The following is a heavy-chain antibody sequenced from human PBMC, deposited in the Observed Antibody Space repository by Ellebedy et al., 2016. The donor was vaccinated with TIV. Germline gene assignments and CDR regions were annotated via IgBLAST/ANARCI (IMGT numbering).Heavy chain of an antibody. D-gene: IGHD2-15*01. CDR1: GSTISSHW. CDR3: VGGGVSWDY. Sequence: PGGSLRLSCAASGSTISSHWMSWVRQAPGKGLEWVANINPDGSVKYYMDFVKGRFTISRDNAKNSLYLQMNSLRDEDTAVYYCVGGGVSWDYWGQGTLVTVSS. V-gene: IGHV3-7*04. J-gene: IGHJ4*02. CDR2: INPDGSVK.